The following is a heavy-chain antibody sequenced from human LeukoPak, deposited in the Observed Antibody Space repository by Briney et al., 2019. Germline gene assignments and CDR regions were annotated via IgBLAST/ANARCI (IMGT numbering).Heavy chain of an antibody. V-gene: IGHV3-7*01. CDR1: GFTFSSYW. Sequence: PGGSLRLSCAASGFTFSSYWMSWVRQAPGKGLEWVANIKQDGSEKYYVDPVKGRFTISRDNAKNSLYLQMNSLRAEDTAVYYCARVSRSTSPYYFDYWGQGTLVTVSS. J-gene: IGHJ4*02. CDR2: IKQDGSEK. CDR3: ARVSRSTSPYYFDY. D-gene: IGHD2-2*01.